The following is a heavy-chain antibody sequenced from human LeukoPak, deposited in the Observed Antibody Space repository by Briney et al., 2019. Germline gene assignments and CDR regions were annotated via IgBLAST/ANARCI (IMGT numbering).Heavy chain of an antibody. CDR1: GYTFTSYG. CDR3: ARVRQWLATGRDAFDI. CDR2: ISAYNGNT. Sequence: ASVKVSCKASGYTFTSYGISWVRQAPGQGLEWMGWISAYNGNTNNAQKLQGRVTMTTDTSTSKAHMELRSLRSDDTAVYYCARVRQWLATGRDAFDIWGQGTMVTVSS. J-gene: IGHJ3*02. V-gene: IGHV1-18*01. D-gene: IGHD6-19*01.